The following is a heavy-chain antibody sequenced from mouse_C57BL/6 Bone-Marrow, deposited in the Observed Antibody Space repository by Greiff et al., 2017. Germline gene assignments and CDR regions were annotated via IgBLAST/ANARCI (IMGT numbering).Heavy chain of an antibody. Sequence: EVKLVESGGDLVKPGGSLKLSCAASGFTFSSYGMSWVRQTPDKRLEWVATISSGGSYTYYPDSVKGRFTISRDNAKNTLYLQMSSLKSEDTAMYYCARPSTVVARGYAMDYWGQGTSVTVSS. D-gene: IGHD1-1*01. CDR3: ARPSTVVARGYAMDY. CDR2: ISSGGSYT. J-gene: IGHJ4*01. CDR1: GFTFSSYG. V-gene: IGHV5-6*01.